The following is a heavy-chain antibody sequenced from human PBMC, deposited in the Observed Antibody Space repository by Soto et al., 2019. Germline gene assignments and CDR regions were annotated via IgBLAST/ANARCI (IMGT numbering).Heavy chain of an antibody. V-gene: IGHV1-8*01. Sequence: GASVKVCCKASGYTFTSYDINWVRQATGQGLEWMGWMNPNSGNTGYAQKFQGRVTMTRNTSISTAYMELSSLRSEDTAVYYCARGLFSLRAARPRFWFSPPGQRALVTVSS. CDR2: MNPNSGNT. CDR3: ARGLFSLRAARPRFWFSP. CDR1: GYTFTSYD. D-gene: IGHD6-6*01. J-gene: IGHJ5*02.